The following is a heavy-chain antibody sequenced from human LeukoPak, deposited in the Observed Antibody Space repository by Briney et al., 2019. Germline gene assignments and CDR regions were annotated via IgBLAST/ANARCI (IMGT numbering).Heavy chain of an antibody. CDR3: IKDMGFDLLKDAFHI. V-gene: IGHV3-9*01. CDR1: GFSLDDYA. CDR2: ISWDSSNA. D-gene: IGHD3-9*01. J-gene: IGHJ3*02. Sequence: GGSLRLSCVGSGFSLDDYAMHWARHVPGKGLEWVSSISWDSSNAAYADSVKGRFTISRDNAKNSLYLQMNSLRPEDTAFYYCIKDMGFDLLKDAFHIWGQGTLVTVSS.